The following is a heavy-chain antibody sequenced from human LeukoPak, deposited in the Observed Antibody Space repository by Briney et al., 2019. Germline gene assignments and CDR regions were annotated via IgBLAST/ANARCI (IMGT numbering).Heavy chain of an antibody. V-gene: IGHV4-39*01. J-gene: IGHJ4*02. D-gene: IGHD3-10*01. CDR3: ARTRYYYNSRSYGAPYYFDY. Sequence: SETLSLTCTVSGGSISSGSYYWGWIRQPPGKGLEWIGSIYYSGSTYYNPSLKSRVTISVDTSKNQFSLKLSSVTAADTAVYYCARTRYYYNSRSYGAPYYFDYWGQGTLVTVSS. CDR2: IYYSGST. CDR1: GGSISSGSYY.